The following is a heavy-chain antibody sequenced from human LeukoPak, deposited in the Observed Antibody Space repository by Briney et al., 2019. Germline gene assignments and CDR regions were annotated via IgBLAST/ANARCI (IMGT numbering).Heavy chain of an antibody. CDR1: GYSISSGYY. V-gene: IGHV4-38-2*01. CDR3: ATSTRDILTGYSSYYGMDV. CDR2: IYHSGST. Sequence: PSETLSLTCAVSGYSISSGYYWGWIRQPPGKGLEWIGSIYHSGSTYYNPSLKSRVTISVDTSKNQFSLKLSSVTAADTAVCYCATSTRDILTGYSSYYGMDVWGKGTTVTVSS. J-gene: IGHJ6*04. D-gene: IGHD3-9*01.